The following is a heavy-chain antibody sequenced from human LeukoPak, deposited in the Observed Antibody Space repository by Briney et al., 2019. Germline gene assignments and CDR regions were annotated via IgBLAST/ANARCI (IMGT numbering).Heavy chain of an antibody. V-gene: IGHV1-18*04. D-gene: IGHD2-2*01. CDR2: ISAYNGNT. Sequence: SVKVSCKASGYTFTGYYMHWVRQAPGQGLEWMGWISAYNGNTNYAQKLQGRVTMTTDTSTSTAYMELRSLRSDDTAVYYCASSSSVCSSTSCYSGDYWGQGTLVTVSS. CDR3: ASSSSVCSSTSCYSGDY. CDR1: GYTFTGYY. J-gene: IGHJ4*02.